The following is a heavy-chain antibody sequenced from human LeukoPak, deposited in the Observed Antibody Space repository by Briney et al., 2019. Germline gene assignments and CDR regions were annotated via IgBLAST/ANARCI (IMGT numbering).Heavy chain of an antibody. D-gene: IGHD4-4*01. J-gene: IGHJ4*02. CDR2: ISANNGNT. CDR3: ATAPYSQYYFDF. V-gene: IGHV1-18*04. CDR1: GYTFTGYY. Sequence: ASVKVSCKASGYTFTGYYMHWVRQAPGQGLEWMGWISANNGNTNYAQKLQGRVTMTTDTPTNTAYMELRSLRSDDTAVYYCATAPYSQYYFDFWGQGTLVTVSS.